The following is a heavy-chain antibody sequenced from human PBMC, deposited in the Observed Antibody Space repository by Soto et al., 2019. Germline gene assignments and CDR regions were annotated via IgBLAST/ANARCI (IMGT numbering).Heavy chain of an antibody. Sequence: ASVKVSCKASGYTFTSYGISWVRQAPGQGLEWMGWISAYNGNTNYAQKLQGRVTMTTDTSTSTAYMELRSLRSDDTAVYYCASDHYDFWSGYPALGMDVWGQGTTVTVSS. CDR2: ISAYNGNT. V-gene: IGHV1-18*04. CDR1: GYTFTSYG. D-gene: IGHD3-3*01. J-gene: IGHJ6*02. CDR3: ASDHYDFWSGYPALGMDV.